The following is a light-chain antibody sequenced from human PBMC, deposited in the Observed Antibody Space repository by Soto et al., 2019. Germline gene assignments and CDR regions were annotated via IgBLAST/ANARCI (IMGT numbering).Light chain of an antibody. V-gene: IGKV3-20*01. CDR2: AAS. J-gene: IGKJ1*01. CDR3: QQYGSSRWT. Sequence: EIVSTQSPDTLSLFPGERATLSCRASQSVSSTYLAWYQQKPGQAPRPLISAASSRATGTPDRFGGSGSGTDFTLTISRLEPEDFAVYYCQQYGSSRWTFGQGTKVDIK. CDR1: QSVSSTY.